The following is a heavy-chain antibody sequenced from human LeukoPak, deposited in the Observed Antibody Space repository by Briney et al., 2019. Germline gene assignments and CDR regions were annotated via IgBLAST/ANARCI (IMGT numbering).Heavy chain of an antibody. J-gene: IGHJ4*02. CDR3: ARAYCGGDCYPFDY. CDR1: GFTFSSYW. Sequence: GGSLRLSCAAPGFTFSSYWMSWVRQAPGKGLEWVANIKQDGSEKYYVDSVKGRFTISRDNAKNSLYLQMNSLRAEDTAVYYCARAYCGGDCYPFDYWGQGTLVTVSS. D-gene: IGHD2-21*02. CDR2: IKQDGSEK. V-gene: IGHV3-7*01.